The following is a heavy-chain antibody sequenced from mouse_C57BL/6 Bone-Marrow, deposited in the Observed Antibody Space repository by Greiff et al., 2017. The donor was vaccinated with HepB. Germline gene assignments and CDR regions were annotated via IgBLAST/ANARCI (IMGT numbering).Heavy chain of an antibody. Sequence: QVQLQQPGAELVMPGASVKLSCKASGYTFPSYWMHWVKQRPGQGLEWIGEIDPSDSYTNYNQKFKGKSTLTVDKSSSTAYMQLSSLTSEDSAVYYCARREIYYGPYYYAMDYWGQGTSVTVSS. CDR3: ARREIYYGPYYYAMDY. V-gene: IGHV1-69*01. CDR2: IDPSDSYT. J-gene: IGHJ4*01. CDR1: GYTFPSYW. D-gene: IGHD2-1*01.